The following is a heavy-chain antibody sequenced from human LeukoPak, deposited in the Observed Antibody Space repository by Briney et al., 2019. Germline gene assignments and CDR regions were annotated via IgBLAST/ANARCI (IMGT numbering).Heavy chain of an antibody. J-gene: IGHJ4*02. Sequence: ASVKVSCKASGYIFTSYNINWVRQAPGQGLEWMGIINPSGGSTNYAQKFQGRVTMTRDTSTSTVYMELSSLRSEDTAVYYCASTTLAGYNRKNYFDYWGQGTLVTVSS. D-gene: IGHD5-24*01. CDR1: GYIFTSYN. CDR3: ASTTLAGYNRKNYFDY. CDR2: INPSGGST. V-gene: IGHV1-46*01.